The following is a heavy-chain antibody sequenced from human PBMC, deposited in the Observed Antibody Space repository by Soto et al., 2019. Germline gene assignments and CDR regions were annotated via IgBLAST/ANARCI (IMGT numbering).Heavy chain of an antibody. CDR1: GGSFSGYN. D-gene: IGHD3-3*01. CDR3: ARDPWRRRYSDY. J-gene: IGHJ4*02. CDR2: INHSGSP. V-gene: IGHV4-34*01. Sequence: SETLSLTCGVYGGSFSGYNWSWIRQPPGKGLVCIGEINHSGSPNYNPSLKSRVTISVGTPKTQCSLKLSSVTDPGTDVYYCARDPWRRRYSDYRGQATMVT.